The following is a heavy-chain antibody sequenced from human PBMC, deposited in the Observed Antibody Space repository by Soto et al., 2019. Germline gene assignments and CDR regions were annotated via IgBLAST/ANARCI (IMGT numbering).Heavy chain of an antibody. V-gene: IGHV4-4*07. Sequence: PSETLSLTCTVSGGSISNYYWGWIRQPAGKGLEWIGRIYTGGSTNYNPSLKSRVTMSTDTSKNQFSLRLTSVTAADTAVYYCARASVGPPGGGSWIMPFIYWCPAALLAGST. D-gene: IGHD2-15*01. J-gene: IGHJ4*02. CDR2: IYTGGST. CDR3: ARASVGPPGGGSWIMPFIY. CDR1: GGSISNYY.